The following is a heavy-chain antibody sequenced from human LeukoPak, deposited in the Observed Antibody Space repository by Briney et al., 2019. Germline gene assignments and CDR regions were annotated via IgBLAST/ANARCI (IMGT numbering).Heavy chain of an antibody. CDR3: ATDLSRRAVVAATYNY. D-gene: IGHD2-15*01. Sequence: GASVKVSCKVSGYTLTELSMHWVRQAPGKGLEWMGGFDPEDGETIYAQKFQGRVTMTEDTSTDTAYMELSSLRSEDTAVYYCATDLSRRAVVAATYNYWGQGTLVTVSS. J-gene: IGHJ4*02. CDR2: FDPEDGET. CDR1: GYTLTELS. V-gene: IGHV1-24*01.